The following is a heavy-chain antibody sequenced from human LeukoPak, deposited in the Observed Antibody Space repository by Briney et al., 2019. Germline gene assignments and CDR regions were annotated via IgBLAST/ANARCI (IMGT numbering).Heavy chain of an antibody. D-gene: IGHD1-1*01. CDR3: AREGLAGMTGWFDS. V-gene: IGHV3-7*01. J-gene: IGHJ5*01. Sequence: GGSLRLSCAASGFTFSSYWMSWVRQAPGKGLEWVANIKQDGSEKYYVDSVKGRFTISRDNAKNSLYLQMNSLRAEDTAVYYCAREGLAGMTGWFDSWGQGTLVTVSS. CDR1: GFTFSSYW. CDR2: IKQDGSEK.